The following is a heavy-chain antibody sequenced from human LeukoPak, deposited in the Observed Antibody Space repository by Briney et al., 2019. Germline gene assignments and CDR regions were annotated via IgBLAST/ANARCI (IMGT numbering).Heavy chain of an antibody. D-gene: IGHD3-10*01. CDR1: GFTFATYA. V-gene: IGHV3-66*01. CDR2: IYSGGST. J-gene: IGHJ6*02. Sequence: PGGSLRLSCAASGFTFATYAMSWVRQPPGKGLEWVSVIYSGGSTYYADSVKGRFTISRDNSKNTLYLQMNSLRAEDTAVYYCARDRAHYYYYGMDVWGQGTTVTVSS. CDR3: ARDRAHYYYYGMDV.